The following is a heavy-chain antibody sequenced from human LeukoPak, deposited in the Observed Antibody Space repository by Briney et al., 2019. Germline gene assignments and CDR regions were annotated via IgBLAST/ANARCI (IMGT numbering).Heavy chain of an antibody. CDR2: ISSSSSYI. D-gene: IGHD2-2*01. V-gene: IGHV3-21*01. J-gene: IGHJ6*02. Sequence: PGGSLRLSCAASGFTFSSYSMNWVRQAPGKGLEWVSSISSSSSYIYYADSVKGRFTISRDNAKNSLYLQMNSLRAEDTAVYYCARESAVVPAARREYYYYGMDVWGQGTTVTVSS. CDR1: GFTFSSYS. CDR3: ARESAVVPAARREYYYYGMDV.